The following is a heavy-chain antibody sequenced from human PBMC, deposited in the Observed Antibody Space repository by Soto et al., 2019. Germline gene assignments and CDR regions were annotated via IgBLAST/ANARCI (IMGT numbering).Heavy chain of an antibody. V-gene: IGHV5-51*01. CDR1: GYSFTSYW. CDR2: IYLSDSDT. Sequence: GESLKISCKGSGYSFTSYWIAWVRQMPGKGLEWMGIIYLSDSDTRYNPSFQGRVTISADKSISTAYLQWSSLKASDTAMYYCARYSSGWPYYFDYWGQGTLVTVSS. J-gene: IGHJ4*02. D-gene: IGHD6-19*01. CDR3: ARYSSGWPYYFDY.